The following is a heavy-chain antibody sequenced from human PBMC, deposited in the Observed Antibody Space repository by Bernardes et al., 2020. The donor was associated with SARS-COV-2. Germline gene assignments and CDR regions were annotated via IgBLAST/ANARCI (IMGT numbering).Heavy chain of an antibody. CDR2: ISGSGGST. V-gene: IGHV3-23*01. CDR1: GFTFSSYA. D-gene: IGHD3-16*01. CDR3: AKDDTRPFFGAPGFDS. J-gene: IGHJ4*02. Sequence: GGSLRLSCAASGFTFSSYAMSWVRQAPGKGLEWVSAISGSGGSTYYADSVKGRFTISRDNSKNTLFLQMDSLRAEDTAVYYCAKDDTRPFFGAPGFDSWGQGTLVTVSS.